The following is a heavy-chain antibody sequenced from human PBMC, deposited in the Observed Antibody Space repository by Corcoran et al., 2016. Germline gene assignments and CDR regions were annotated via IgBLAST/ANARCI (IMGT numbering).Heavy chain of an antibody. CDR3: ARAFTHSSSWYEGFSWFDP. J-gene: IGHJ5*02. Sequence: QVQLVQSGAEVKKPGASVKVSCKASGYTFTSYYMHWVRQAPGQGLEWMGIINPSGGSTSYAQKFQGRVTMTRDTSTSTVYMELSSLRSEDTAGYYCARAFTHSSSWYEGFSWFDPWGEGTLVTLCS. D-gene: IGHD6-13*01. CDR2: INPSGGST. CDR1: GYTFTSYY. V-gene: IGHV1-46*01.